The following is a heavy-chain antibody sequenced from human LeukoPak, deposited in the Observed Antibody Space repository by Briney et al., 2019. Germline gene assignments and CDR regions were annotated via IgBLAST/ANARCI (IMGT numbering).Heavy chain of an antibody. J-gene: IGHJ3*02. CDR1: GASVSSYY. CDR3: ARKDGDI. D-gene: IGHD5-24*01. Sequence: SETLTLTCTVSGASVSSYYWIWIRQPAGRGLEWIGRIDASGSTNYNPSLKSRVTMSVDSSKNQFSLKVSSVTAADTAVYYCARKDGDIWGQGTMVTVSS. CDR2: IDASGST. V-gene: IGHV4-4*07.